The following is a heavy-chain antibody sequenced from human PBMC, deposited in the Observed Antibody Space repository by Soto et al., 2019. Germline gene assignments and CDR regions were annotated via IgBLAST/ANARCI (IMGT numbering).Heavy chain of an antibody. CDR3: TTSRSVVSRSKNGYYFDY. J-gene: IGHJ4*02. CDR1: GFTFSNAW. D-gene: IGHD1-26*01. Sequence: PGGSLRLSCAASGFTFSNAWMSWVRQAPGKGLEWVGRIKSKTDGGTTDYAAPVKGRFTISRDDSKNTLYLQMDSLKTEDTAVYYCTTSRSVVSRSKNGYYFDYWGQGTLVTVSS. CDR2: IKSKTDGGTT. V-gene: IGHV3-15*01.